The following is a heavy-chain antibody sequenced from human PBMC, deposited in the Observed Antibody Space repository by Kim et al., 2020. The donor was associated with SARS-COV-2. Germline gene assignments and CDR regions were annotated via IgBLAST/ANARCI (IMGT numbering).Heavy chain of an antibody. Sequence: TYNPSLKSRVTISVDTSKNQFSLKLSSVTAADTAVYYCARQAGRRFGMDVWGQGTTVTVSS. V-gene: IGHV4-34*01. J-gene: IGHJ6*02. CDR3: ARQAGRRFGMDV. D-gene: IGHD1-26*01.